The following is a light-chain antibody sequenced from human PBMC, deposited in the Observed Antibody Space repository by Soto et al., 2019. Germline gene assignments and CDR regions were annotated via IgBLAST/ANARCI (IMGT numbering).Light chain of an antibody. V-gene: IGLV1-44*01. J-gene: IGLJ2*01. Sequence: QPVLTQPPSAGGTPGQRVTISCSGSSSNIGTNTVNWYQQLPGSAPKFLIYSNNQRPSGVPGRFSGSKSGTSASLAISGLQPDDEADYYCAAWDGSLHGVLFGGGTKLTVL. CDR2: SNN. CDR1: SSNIGTNT. CDR3: AAWDGSLHGVL.